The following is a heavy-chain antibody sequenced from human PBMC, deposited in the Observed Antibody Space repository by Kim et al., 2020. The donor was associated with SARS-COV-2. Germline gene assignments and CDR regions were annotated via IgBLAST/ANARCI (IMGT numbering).Heavy chain of an antibody. V-gene: IGHV1-46*01. Sequence: ASVKVSCKASGYTFTGYYMHWVRQAPGQGLEWMGIINPSGGSTSYAQKFQGRVTMTRDTSTSTVYMELSSLRSEDTAVYYCARDADIVVVVAATPYYYGMDVWGQGTTVTVSS. CDR2: INPSGGST. CDR3: ARDADIVVVVAATPYYYGMDV. D-gene: IGHD2-15*01. J-gene: IGHJ6*02. CDR1: GYTFTGYY.